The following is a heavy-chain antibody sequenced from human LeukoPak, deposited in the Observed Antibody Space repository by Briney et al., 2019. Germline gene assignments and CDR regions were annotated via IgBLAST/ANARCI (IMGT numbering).Heavy chain of an antibody. CDR2: ISWNSGNI. J-gene: IGHJ4*02. CDR1: GFTFHDYA. V-gene: IGHV3-9*01. Sequence: SGRSLRLSCAASGFTFHDYAMHWVRQAPGKGLEWVSGISWNSGNIRYADSVKGRFTISRDNAKNSLYLQMNSLRPEDTALYYSASDGNWGQGTLVTVSS. CDR3: ASDGN.